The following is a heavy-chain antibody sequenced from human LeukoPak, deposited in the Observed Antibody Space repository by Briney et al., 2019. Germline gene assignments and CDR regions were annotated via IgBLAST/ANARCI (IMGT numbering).Heavy chain of an antibody. J-gene: IGHJ4*02. D-gene: IGHD4-11*01. CDR1: GFTFSSYS. CDR3: ARDPYSGLFDY. CDR2: ISSSSSYI. Sequence: KPGGSLRLSCAASGFTFSSYSMNWVRQAPGKGLEWASPISSSSSYIYYADSVKGRFTISRDNAKNSLYLQMNSLRAEDTAVYYCARDPYSGLFDYWGQGTLVTVSS. V-gene: IGHV3-21*01.